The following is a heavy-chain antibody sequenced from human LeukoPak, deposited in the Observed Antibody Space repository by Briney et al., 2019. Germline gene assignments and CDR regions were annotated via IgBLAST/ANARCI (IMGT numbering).Heavy chain of an antibody. CDR1: GGSISSSSYY. Sequence: SETLSLTCAVSGGSISSSSYYWGWIRQPPGKGLEWIGSIYYSGSTSYNPSLKSRVTISVDTSKNQFSLKLSSVTAADTAVYYWGRAVERSIAAHNWFDPWGQGTLVTVSS. CDR2: IYYSGST. CDR3: GRAVERSIAAHNWFDP. J-gene: IGHJ5*02. D-gene: IGHD6-6*01. V-gene: IGHV4-39*07.